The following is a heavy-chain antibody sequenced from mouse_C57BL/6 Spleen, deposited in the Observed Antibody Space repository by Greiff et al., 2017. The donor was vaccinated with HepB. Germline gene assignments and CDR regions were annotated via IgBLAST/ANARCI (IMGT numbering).Heavy chain of an antibody. CDR1: GYSITSGYY. CDR2: ISYDGSN. V-gene: IGHV3-6*01. Sequence: VQLKESGPGLVKPSQSLSLTCSVTGYSITSGYYWNWIRQFPGNKLEWMGYISYDGSNNYNPSLKNRISITRDTSKNQFFLKLNSVTTEDTATYYCAREVYYDYDEYFDVWGTGTTVTVSS. J-gene: IGHJ1*03. D-gene: IGHD2-4*01. CDR3: AREVYYDYDEYFDV.